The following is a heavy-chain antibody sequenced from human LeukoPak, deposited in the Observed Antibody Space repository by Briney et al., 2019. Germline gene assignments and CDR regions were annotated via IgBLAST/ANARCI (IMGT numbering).Heavy chain of an antibody. CDR3: ARGSTTVTPRNFDY. V-gene: IGHV3-7*05. J-gene: IGHJ4*02. D-gene: IGHD4-11*01. Sequence: PGGPLRLSCAASAFTFSSYWMSWVRQAPGKGLEWVANIKQDGSEKYYVDSVKGRFTISRDNAKNSLYLQMNSLRAEDTAVYYCARGSTTVTPRNFDYWGQGTLVTVSS. CDR1: AFTFSSYW. CDR2: IKQDGSEK.